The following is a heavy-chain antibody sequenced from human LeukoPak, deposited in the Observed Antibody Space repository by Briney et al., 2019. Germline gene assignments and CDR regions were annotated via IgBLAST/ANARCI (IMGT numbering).Heavy chain of an antibody. CDR2: IKQDGSNK. Sequence: PGGSLRLSCAASGFTLSRNWMTWVRQAPGKGLEWVANIKQDGSNKYYADSVKGRFTISRDNSKNTLYLQMNSLRAEDTAVYYCARDQRGYSYGSNLYYFDYWGQGTLVTVSS. D-gene: IGHD5-18*01. V-gene: IGHV3-7*01. J-gene: IGHJ4*02. CDR3: ARDQRGYSYGSNLYYFDY. CDR1: GFTLSRNW.